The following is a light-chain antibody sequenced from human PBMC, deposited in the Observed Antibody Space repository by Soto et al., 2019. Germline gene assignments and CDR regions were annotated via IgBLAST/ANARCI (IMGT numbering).Light chain of an antibody. V-gene: IGKV1-12*01. CDR3: QQASSFPWT. CDR1: QGIGRW. CDR2: EAS. Sequence: DIQMTQSPSSVSASVGDRVTITCRAGQGIGRWLVWYQQKPGKAPNLLIYEASSLHSGVSSNFSGSGSGTDFTLTISSLQPDDYATYYCQQASSFPWTFGQGTKVDIK. J-gene: IGKJ1*01.